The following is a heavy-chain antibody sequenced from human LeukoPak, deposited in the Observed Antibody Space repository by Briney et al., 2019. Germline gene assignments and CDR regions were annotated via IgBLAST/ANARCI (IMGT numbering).Heavy chain of an antibody. J-gene: IGHJ4*02. Sequence: GGSLRLSCAASGFTFSSYGMHGVRQAPGKGLEWVAVIWYDGSNKYYVDSVKGRFTIPRDNSKNTLYLQMNSLRAEDTAVYYCARAKLDSSGYSFDYWGQGTLVTVSS. CDR2: IWYDGSNK. V-gene: IGHV3-33*01. CDR1: GFTFSSYG. D-gene: IGHD3-22*01. CDR3: ARAKLDSSGYSFDY.